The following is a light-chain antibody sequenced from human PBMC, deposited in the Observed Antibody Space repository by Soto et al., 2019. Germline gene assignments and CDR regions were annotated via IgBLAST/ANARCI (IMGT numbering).Light chain of an antibody. CDR1: QYISNY. J-gene: IGKJ1*01. CDR3: QKYDSAPGT. CDR2: SAS. V-gene: IGKV1-39*01. Sequence: DIQVTQSPPSLSASVGDRVTITCRTSQYISNYLNWYQHKAGKAPQLLIYSASTLQIGVPSRFSGSGSGTEFTLTISTLQPDDYASYYCQKYDSAPGTFGQGTKVEIK.